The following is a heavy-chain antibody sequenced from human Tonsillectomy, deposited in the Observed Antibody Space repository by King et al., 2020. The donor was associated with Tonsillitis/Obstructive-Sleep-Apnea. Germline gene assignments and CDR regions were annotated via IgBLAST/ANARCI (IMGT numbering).Heavy chain of an antibody. D-gene: IGHD3-3*01. V-gene: IGHV4-34*01. CDR3: ASRFLFSPWSGRREYAYDM. Sequence: VQLQQWGAGLWKPSETLSLTCGVYGGSFSGYYWSWIRQPPGKGLEWIGEINHSGSTNYNPSLKSRVTISVDTSKNQFSLKMSSVTAADTAVYYCASRFLFSPWSGRREYAYDMWGQGTMVTVSS. CDR1: GGSFSGYY. J-gene: IGHJ3*02. CDR2: INHSGST.